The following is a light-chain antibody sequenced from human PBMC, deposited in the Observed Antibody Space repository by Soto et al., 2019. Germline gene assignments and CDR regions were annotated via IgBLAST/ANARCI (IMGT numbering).Light chain of an antibody. CDR3: QQRSNWPPWT. CDR1: QSVSSY. V-gene: IGKV3-11*01. J-gene: IGKJ1*01. CDR2: DAS. Sequence: EIVLTQSPATLSLSPGERATLSCRASQSVSSYLAWYQQKPGQAPRLLIYDASNRATGIPARFSGSGSGTDCTLSISSLGPEDFAVDYCQQRSNWPPWTFGQGNKVEIK.